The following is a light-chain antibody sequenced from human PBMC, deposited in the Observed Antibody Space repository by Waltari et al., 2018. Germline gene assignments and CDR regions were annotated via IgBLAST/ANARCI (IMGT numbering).Light chain of an antibody. V-gene: IGLV2-14*01. CDR3: SSYATSSTPVA. Sequence: QSALPPPASAAAPPGQSITISCSSTGGDVGVYDSVSWYQQHPGKAPHLIIYEVSNRPSGISDRFSGSKSGNTASLTISGLQPEDEADYYCSSYATSSTPVAFGTGTRVTVL. CDR1: GGDVGVYDS. CDR2: EVS. J-gene: IGLJ1*01.